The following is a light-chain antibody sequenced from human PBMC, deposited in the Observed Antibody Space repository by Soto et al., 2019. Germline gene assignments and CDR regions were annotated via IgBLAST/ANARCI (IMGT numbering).Light chain of an antibody. J-gene: IGLJ1*01. CDR3: CLYSVRYV. Sequence: QSALTQPRSVSGSLGQSVTISCTGADVGGYTYVSWYQQHPGKAPKLMIYDVTRRPSGVPDRFSGSRSGNTASLTISGLQAEDEADYFCCLYSVRYVFGDGTKLTVL. CDR2: DVT. CDR1: DVGGYTY. V-gene: IGLV2-11*01.